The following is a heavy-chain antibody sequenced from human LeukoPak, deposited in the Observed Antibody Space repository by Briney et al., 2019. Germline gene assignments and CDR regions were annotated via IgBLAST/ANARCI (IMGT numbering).Heavy chain of an antibody. CDR1: GGTFSSYA. CDR2: IIPIFGTA. Sequence: SVKVSCKASGGTFSSYAISWVRQAPGQGLEWMGGIIPIFGTANYAQKFQGRVTITADESTSTAYMELSSLRSEDTAVYYCASRPRRTYYYGMDVWGQGTTVTVSS. V-gene: IGHV1-69*13. J-gene: IGHJ6*02. CDR3: ASRPRRTYYYGMDV.